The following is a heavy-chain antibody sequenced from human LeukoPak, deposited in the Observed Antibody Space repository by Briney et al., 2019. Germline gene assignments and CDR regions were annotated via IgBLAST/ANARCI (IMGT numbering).Heavy chain of an antibody. V-gene: IGHV3-23*01. CDR2: ISASGGST. CDR3: AKNKRGESPHSLDS. Sequence: GGSLRLSCAASGFTFSSSAMSWVRQVPGKGLEWVSGISASGGSTSYADSVRGRFTISRDNSKNTLYVQMNSLRDEDTAVYYWAKNKRGESPHSLDSGGQGPLVTVS. J-gene: IGHJ4*02. D-gene: IGHD3-16*01. CDR1: GFTFSSSA.